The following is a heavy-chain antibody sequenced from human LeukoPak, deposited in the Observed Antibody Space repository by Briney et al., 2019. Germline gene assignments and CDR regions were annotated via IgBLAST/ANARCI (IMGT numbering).Heavy chain of an antibody. CDR2: ISYTANTI. CDR1: GFTFSSYE. Sequence: GGSLRLSCAASGFTFSSYEMNWARQAPGKGLEWVSYISYTANTIYYADSVKGRFTISRDNAKNSLYLQMNSLRAEDTAVYYCAQVTAPGTLGMDVWGQGTTVTVSS. D-gene: IGHD6-13*01. CDR3: AQVTAPGTLGMDV. V-gene: IGHV3-48*03. J-gene: IGHJ6*02.